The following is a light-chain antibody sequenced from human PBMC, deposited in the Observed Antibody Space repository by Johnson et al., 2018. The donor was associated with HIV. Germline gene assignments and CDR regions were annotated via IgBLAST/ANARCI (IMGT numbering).Light chain of an antibody. CDR1: NSNIGNNY. J-gene: IGLJ1*01. CDR2: ENN. V-gene: IGLV1-51*02. CDR3: GTWDSSLSTGYV. Sequence: QSVLTQPPSVSAAPGQKVTISCSGSNSNIGNNYVSWYQQVPGTAPKLLIYENNKRPSGTPDRFSGSKSGTSATLGITGLQTGDEADYYCGTWDSSLSTGYVFGTGTKVTVL.